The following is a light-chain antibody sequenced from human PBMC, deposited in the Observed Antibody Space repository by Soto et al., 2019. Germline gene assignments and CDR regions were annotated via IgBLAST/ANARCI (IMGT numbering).Light chain of an antibody. CDR2: RDF. CDR3: HQSNNWHH. J-gene: IGKJ4*01. CDR1: ENIITN. Sequence: MVMTQSPATLSVSPGERATLSCRASENIITNLAWYQQTPGQPPRLLIYRDFVRATGMPHRFSGSGSATEFTRTMSSVQSEDIGDYKCHQSNNWHHFGGGTKVDIK. V-gene: IGKV3-15*01.